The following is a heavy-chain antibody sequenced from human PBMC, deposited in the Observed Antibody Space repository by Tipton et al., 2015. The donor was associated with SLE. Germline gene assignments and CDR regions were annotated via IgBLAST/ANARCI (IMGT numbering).Heavy chain of an antibody. D-gene: IGHD4-17*01. V-gene: IGHV3-30*04. Sequence: SLRLSCAASGFTFSSYAMHWVRQAPGKGLEWVAVISYDGSNKYYADSVKGRFTISRDNSKNTLYLQMNSLRAEDTAVYYCARQSRDGDFFDYWCQGSLVTVSS. CDR3: ARQSRDGDFFDY. J-gene: IGHJ4*02. CDR2: ISYDGSNK. CDR1: GFTFSSYA.